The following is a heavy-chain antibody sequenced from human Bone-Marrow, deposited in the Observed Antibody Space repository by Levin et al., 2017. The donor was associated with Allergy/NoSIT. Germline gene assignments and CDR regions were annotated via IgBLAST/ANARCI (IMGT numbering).Heavy chain of an antibody. CDR3: ARDRQHYNDSDPGYYYGMDV. J-gene: IGHJ6*02. Sequence: SETLSLTCIISGVSRTSGDYYWTWIRQSPGKGLEWIGYIFYTGTTYYNPSFESRLTISLDTSKKQVSLRLTSVTAADTAIYYCARDRQHYNDSDPGYYYGMDVWGQGTTVTVSS. CDR2: IFYTGTT. CDR1: GVSRTSGDYY. V-gene: IGHV4-30-4*01. D-gene: IGHD3-22*01.